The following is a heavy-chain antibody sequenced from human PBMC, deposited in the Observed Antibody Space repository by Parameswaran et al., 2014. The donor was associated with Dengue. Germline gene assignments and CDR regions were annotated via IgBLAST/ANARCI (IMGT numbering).Heavy chain of an antibody. CDR3: ARDRVATVVPAAFDI. D-gene: IGHD4-23*01. V-gene: IGHV3-7*01. CDR2: IKQDGSEK. J-gene: IGHJ3*02. Sequence: VRQMPGKGLEWVANIKQDGSEKYYVDSVKGRFTISRDNAKNSLYLQMNSLRAEDTAVYYCARDRVATVVPAAFDIWGQGTMVTVSS.